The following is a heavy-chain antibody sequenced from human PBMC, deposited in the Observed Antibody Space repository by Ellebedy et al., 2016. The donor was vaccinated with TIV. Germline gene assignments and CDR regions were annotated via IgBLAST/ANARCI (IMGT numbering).Heavy chain of an antibody. D-gene: IGHD3-22*01. CDR3: ARGTIYDSGGEGYYFDY. J-gene: IGHJ4*02. V-gene: IGHV3-53*01. Sequence: GGSLRLXCAASGFTVKNKYINWVRQAPGKGLEWVSLIYTGGNTYYAASVKGRFTISRDNSKNTVYLQMNSLRAEDTAVYYCARGTIYDSGGEGYYFDYWGQGALVTVSS. CDR1: GFTVKNKY. CDR2: IYTGGNT.